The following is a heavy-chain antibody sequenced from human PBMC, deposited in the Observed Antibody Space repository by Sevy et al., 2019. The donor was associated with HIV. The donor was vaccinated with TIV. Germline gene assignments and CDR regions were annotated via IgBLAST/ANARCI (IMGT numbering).Heavy chain of an antibody. J-gene: IGHJ4*02. CDR1: GLTFSNYA. Sequence: GESLKISCAASGLTFSNYAIHWVRQAPGKGLEWVAVISYDGSNKDYADSVKGRFAISRDNYKNTLYLQMNSLRVEDTAVYYCARASHMITFGGVIVIDGIDYWGQGTLVTVSS. D-gene: IGHD3-16*02. V-gene: IGHV3-30*09. CDR2: ISYDGSNK. CDR3: ARASHMITFGGVIVIDGIDY.